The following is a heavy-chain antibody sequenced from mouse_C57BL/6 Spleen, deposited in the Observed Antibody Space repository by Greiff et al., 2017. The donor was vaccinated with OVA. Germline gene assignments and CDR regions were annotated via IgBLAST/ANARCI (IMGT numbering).Heavy chain of an antibody. Sequence: QVQLQQPGAELVKPGASVKLSCKASGYTFTSYWMQWVKQRPGQGLEWIGEIDPSDSYTNYNQKFKGKATLTVDTSSSTAYMQLSSLTSEDSAVFYCARGATVVGGAMDYWGQGTSVTVSS. CDR3: ARGATVVGGAMDY. CDR2: IDPSDSYT. D-gene: IGHD1-1*01. CDR1: GYTFTSYW. J-gene: IGHJ4*01. V-gene: IGHV1-50*01.